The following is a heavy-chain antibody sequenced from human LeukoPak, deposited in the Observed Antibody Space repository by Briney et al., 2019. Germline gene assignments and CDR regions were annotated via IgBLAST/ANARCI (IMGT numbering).Heavy chain of an antibody. CDR3: ARARKAARLTDAFDI. D-gene: IGHD6-6*01. CDR1: GFTFSSYE. Sequence: GGSLRLSCAASGFTFSSYEMNWVRQAPGKGLEWVSYISSSGSTIYYADSVKGRFTISRDNAKNSLYLQMNSLRAEDTAVYYCARARKAARLTDAFDIWGQGTMVTVSS. V-gene: IGHV3-48*03. CDR2: ISSSGSTI. J-gene: IGHJ3*02.